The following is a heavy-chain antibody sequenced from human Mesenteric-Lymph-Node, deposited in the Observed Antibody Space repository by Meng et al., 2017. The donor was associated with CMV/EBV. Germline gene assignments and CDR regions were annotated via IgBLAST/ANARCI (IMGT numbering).Heavy chain of an antibody. D-gene: IGHD5-12*01. Sequence: AYGGAFSSYAISWVRQAPGQGLEWMGGIIPIFGTANYAQKFQGRVTITADKSTSTAYMELSSLRSEDTAVYYCARGRGYSGYDPFDYWGQGTLVTVSS. J-gene: IGHJ4*02. V-gene: IGHV1-69*06. CDR2: IIPIFGTA. CDR1: GGAFSSYA. CDR3: ARGRGYSGYDPFDY.